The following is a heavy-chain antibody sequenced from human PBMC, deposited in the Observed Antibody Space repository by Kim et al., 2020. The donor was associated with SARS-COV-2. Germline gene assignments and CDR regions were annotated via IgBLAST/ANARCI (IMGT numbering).Heavy chain of an antibody. CDR2: ISPSSSYT. J-gene: IGHJ4*02. V-gene: IGHV3-11*06. D-gene: IGHD6-19*01. CDR1: GFTFSDYY. Sequence: GGSLRLSCAASGFTFSDYYMSWIRQAPGKGLEWLSYISPSSSYTNHADSVKGRFTVSRDNPNNSLYLQMNNLRAEDTSVYYCARHRVWYEGADCWGLGTLAACSS. CDR3: ARHRVWYEGADC.